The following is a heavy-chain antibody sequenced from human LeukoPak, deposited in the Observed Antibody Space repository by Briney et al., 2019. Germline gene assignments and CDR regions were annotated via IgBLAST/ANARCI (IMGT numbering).Heavy chain of an antibody. Sequence: GASVKVSCKASGYTFTGYYMHWVRQAPGQGLEWMGWTNPNSGGTNYAQKFQGRVTMTRDTSISTAYMELSRLRSGDTAVYYCARQGIGDDWFIREGNWFDPWGQGTLVTVSS. J-gene: IGHJ5*02. D-gene: IGHD3-9*01. CDR2: TNPNSGGT. CDR3: ARQGIGDDWFIREGNWFDP. V-gene: IGHV1-2*02. CDR1: GYTFTGYY.